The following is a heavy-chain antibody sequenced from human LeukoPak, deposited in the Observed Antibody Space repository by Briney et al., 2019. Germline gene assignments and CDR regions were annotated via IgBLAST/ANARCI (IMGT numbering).Heavy chain of an antibody. CDR1: GFTFSSYG. J-gene: IGHJ4*02. CDR2: IRYDGSNK. D-gene: IGHD3-10*01. Sequence: GGSLRLSCAASGFTFSSYGMHWVRQAPGKGLEWVAFIRYDGSNKYYADSVKGRFTISRDNSKNTLYLQMNSLRAEDTAVYYCAKDMVRGVISEGLDYWGQGTLVTVSS. V-gene: IGHV3-30*02. CDR3: AKDMVRGVISEGLDY.